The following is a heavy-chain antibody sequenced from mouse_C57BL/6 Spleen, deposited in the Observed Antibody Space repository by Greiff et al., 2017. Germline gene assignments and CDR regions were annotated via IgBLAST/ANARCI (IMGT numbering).Heavy chain of an antibody. D-gene: IGHD1-1*01. CDR2: IYPGDGDT. V-gene: IGHV1-80*01. CDR3: ARALTTVVATEYFDV. J-gene: IGHJ1*03. CDR1: GYAFSSYW. Sequence: QVQLKQSGAELVKPGASVKISCKASGYAFSSYWMNWVKQRPGKGLEWIGQIYPGDGDTNYNGKFKGKATLTADKSSSTAYMQLSSLTSEDSAVYFCARALTTVVATEYFDVGGTGTTVTVSS.